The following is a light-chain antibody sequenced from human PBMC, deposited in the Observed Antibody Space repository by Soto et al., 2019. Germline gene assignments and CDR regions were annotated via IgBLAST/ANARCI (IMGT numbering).Light chain of an antibody. CDR1: SSDVGDYNY. J-gene: IGLJ1*01. CDR3: SSYAGSNNRV. V-gene: IGLV2-8*01. CDR2: EVS. Sequence: QSVLRHLPSACWSPGHVVAISCTGTSSDVGDYNYVSWYQQHPGKAPKLMIYEVSKRPSGVPDRFSGSKSGNTASLTVSGLQAEDEADYYCSSYAGSNNRVFGTGTKVTVL.